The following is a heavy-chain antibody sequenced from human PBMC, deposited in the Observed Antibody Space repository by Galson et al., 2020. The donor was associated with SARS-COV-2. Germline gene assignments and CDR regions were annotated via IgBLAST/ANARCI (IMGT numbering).Heavy chain of an antibody. V-gene: IGHV3-74*01. Sequence: GESLKISCAASGFTFTSYWMHWVRQVPGKGLVWVSRIKTDGNSANYADSVKGRFTVSRDNAKNTLYLQMNNLRAHDTAVYYCVRGESACYFNYWGQGTLVTVSS. CDR1: GFTFTSYW. J-gene: IGHJ4*02. CDR2: IKTDGNSA. CDR3: VRGESACYFNY.